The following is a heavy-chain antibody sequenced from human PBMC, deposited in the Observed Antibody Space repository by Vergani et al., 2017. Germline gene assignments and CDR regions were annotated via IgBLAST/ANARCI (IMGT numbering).Heavy chain of an antibody. CDR2: ITSGSSYT. CDR3: ARLYYDILTGYYNSFFDY. CDR1: GFTFRNYK. J-gene: IGHJ4*02. D-gene: IGHD3-9*01. V-gene: IGHV3-21*02. Sequence: EVQLVESGGGLVKPGGSVRLSCAASGFTFRNYKMHWIRQAPGKGLEWISSITSGSSYTYYGDSVKGRFTVSRDNAKNSLYLHMNSLRAEDTGLYYCARLYYDILTGYYNSFFDYWGQGTLVTVSS.